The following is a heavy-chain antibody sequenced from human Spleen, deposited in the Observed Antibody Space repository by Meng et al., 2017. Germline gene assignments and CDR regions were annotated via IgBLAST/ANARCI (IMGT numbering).Heavy chain of an antibody. D-gene: IGHD4-17*01. V-gene: IGHV4-34*01. CDR2: IKHSGST. CDR3: ARGLGDFDY. J-gene: IGHJ4*02. Sequence: SETLSLTCAAYGGTFSGYYWSWIRQPPGKGLVWIGEIKHSGSTNYNPSPKSRVTITVDTSKNQCSLKLSSVTAADTAVYCCARGLGDFDYWGQGTLVTVSS. CDR1: GGTFSGYY.